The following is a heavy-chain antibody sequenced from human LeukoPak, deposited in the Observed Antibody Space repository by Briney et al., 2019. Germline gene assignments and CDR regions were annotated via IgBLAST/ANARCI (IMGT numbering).Heavy chain of an antibody. CDR2: IYYRGST. CDR1: GXSISSYY. V-gene: IGHV4-59*01. D-gene: IGHD6-25*01. Sequence: PSETLSLTFTVSGXSISSYYWSWIRQPPGKGLELIGYIYYRGSTNYNPSLKSRVTISVDTSKNQSSLKLTSVTAADTAVYYCASSATNNWLDYWGQGTLVTVSS. J-gene: IGHJ5*01. CDR3: ASSATNNWLDY.